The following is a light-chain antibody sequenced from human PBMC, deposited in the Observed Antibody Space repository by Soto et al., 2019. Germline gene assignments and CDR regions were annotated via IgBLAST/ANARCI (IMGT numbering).Light chain of an antibody. CDR2: KAS. CDR3: QQYNSYPYT. J-gene: IGKJ2*01. Sequence: DIPLTQSPSTLSPSVGDRVTITCRASQSISSWLAWYQQKPGKAPKLLIYKASSLESGVPSRFSGSGSGTEFTLTISSLQPDDFATYYCQQYNSYPYTFGQGTNLEIK. CDR1: QSISSW. V-gene: IGKV1-5*03.